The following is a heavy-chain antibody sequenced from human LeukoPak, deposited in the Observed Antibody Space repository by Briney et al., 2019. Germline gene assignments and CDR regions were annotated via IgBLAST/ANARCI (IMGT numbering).Heavy chain of an antibody. CDR3: ARDWSSKYPYYYGMDV. V-gene: IGHV3-30-3*01. J-gene: IGHJ6*02. Sequence: GGSLRLSCAASGFIFSSYAMHWVRQAPGKGLEWVAVISYDGSNKYYADSVKGRFTISRDNSKNTLYLQMNSLTAEDTAVYYCARDWSSKYPYYYGMDVRGQGTTVTVSS. CDR2: ISYDGSNK. D-gene: IGHD4-11*01. CDR1: GFIFSSYA.